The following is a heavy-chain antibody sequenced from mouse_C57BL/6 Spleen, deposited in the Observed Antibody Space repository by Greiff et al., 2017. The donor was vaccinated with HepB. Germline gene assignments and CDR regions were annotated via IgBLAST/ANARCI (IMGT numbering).Heavy chain of an antibody. CDR1: GYTFTSYG. Sequence: VQLQQSGAELARPGASVKLSCKASGYTFTSYGISWVKQRPGQGLEWIGEIYPRSGNTYYNEKFKGKATLTADKSSSTAYMELRSLTSEDSAGYFWARGGLITTVVAPDYWGQGTTLTVSA. J-gene: IGHJ2*01. CDR2: IYPRSGNT. D-gene: IGHD1-1*01. CDR3: ARGGLITTVVAPDY. V-gene: IGHV1-81*01.